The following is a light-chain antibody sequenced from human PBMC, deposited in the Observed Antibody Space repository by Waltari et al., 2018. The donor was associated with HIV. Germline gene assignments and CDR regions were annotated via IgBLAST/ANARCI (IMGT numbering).Light chain of an antibody. CDR3: QQYSTHYG. J-gene: IGKJ2*01. CDR1: QNIDYW. Sequence: DVQMTQSTSNLSASVGDTVVITCRAGQNIDYWLAWYLQKPGRAPTHLVSRASILETGVSSRFTGSGSGTEFTLTIRSLQSDDIGTYYCQQYSTHYGFGQGT. V-gene: IGKV1-5*03. CDR2: RAS.